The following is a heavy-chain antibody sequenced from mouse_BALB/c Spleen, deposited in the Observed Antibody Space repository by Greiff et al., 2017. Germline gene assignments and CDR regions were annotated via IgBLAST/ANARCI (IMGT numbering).Heavy chain of an antibody. V-gene: IGHV3-8*02. CDR2: ISYSGST. J-gene: IGHJ4*01. Sequence: EVKLQESGPSLVKPSQTLSLTCSVTGDSITSGYWNWIRKFPGNKLEYMGYISYSGSTYYNPSLKSRISITRDTSKNQYYLQLNSVTTEDTATYYCARYPYGNYGKGAMDYWGQGTSVTVSS. CDR1: GDSITSGY. D-gene: IGHD2-10*02. CDR3: ARYPYGNYGKGAMDY.